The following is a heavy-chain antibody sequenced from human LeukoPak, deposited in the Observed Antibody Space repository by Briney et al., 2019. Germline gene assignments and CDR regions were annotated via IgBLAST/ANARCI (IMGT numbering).Heavy chain of an antibody. CDR2: ISGSGGST. Sequence: AGGSLRLSCAASGFTFSSYAMSWVRQAPGKGLEWVSAISGSGGSTYYADSVKGRFTISRDNSKNTLYLQMNSLRAEDTAVYYFAKDFSRRVTMVRGVIPSFDYWGQGTLVTVSS. V-gene: IGHV3-23*01. D-gene: IGHD3-10*01. J-gene: IGHJ4*02. CDR3: AKDFSRRVTMVRGVIPSFDY. CDR1: GFTFSSYA.